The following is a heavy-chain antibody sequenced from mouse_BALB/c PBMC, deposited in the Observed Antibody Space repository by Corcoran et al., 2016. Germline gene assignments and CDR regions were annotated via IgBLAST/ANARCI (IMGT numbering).Heavy chain of an antibody. D-gene: IGHD4-1*01. CDR3: APNWDVTNY. CDR2: IDPANGNT. V-gene: IGHV14-3*02. CDR1: GFNIKDTY. J-gene: IGHJ2*01. Sequence: VQLQQSGAELVKPGASVKLSCTASGFNIKDTYIHWVKQRPEQGLEWIGRIDPANGNTKYDPKFQGKATITADTSSNTAYIQLRSLTSEDTAVYYCAPNWDVTNYWGQGTTLTVSS.